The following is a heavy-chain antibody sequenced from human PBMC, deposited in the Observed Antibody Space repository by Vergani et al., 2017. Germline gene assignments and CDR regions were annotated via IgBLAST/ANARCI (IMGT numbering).Heavy chain of an antibody. D-gene: IGHD3-3*01. CDR2: ISSASTYI. V-gene: IGHV3-21*01. CDR3: AKDREGXDYWSTSVHWYFDL. CDR1: GFSFKNFG. Sequence: VQLVESGGGVVQPGGSLRLSCAASGFSFKNFGMHWVRQAPGKGLEWVSSISSASTYIYYADSMKGRLTISRDNAKNSLYLQIHSLRAEDTAVYYCAKDREGXDYWSTSVHWYFDLWGRGTLVTVSS. J-gene: IGHJ2*01.